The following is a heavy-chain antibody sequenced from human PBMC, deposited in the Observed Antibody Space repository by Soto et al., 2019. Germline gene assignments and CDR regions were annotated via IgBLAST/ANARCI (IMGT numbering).Heavy chain of an antibody. V-gene: IGHV1-69*13. D-gene: IGHD3-10*01. Sequence: SVKVSCKDSGGTFSSYAISWVRQAPGQGLEWMGGIIPIFGTANYAQKFQGRVTITADESTSTAYMELSSLRSEDTAVYYCACGSGSYYYYFDYWGQGTLVTVSS. J-gene: IGHJ4*02. CDR2: IIPIFGTA. CDR3: ACGSGSYYYYFDY. CDR1: GGTFSSYA.